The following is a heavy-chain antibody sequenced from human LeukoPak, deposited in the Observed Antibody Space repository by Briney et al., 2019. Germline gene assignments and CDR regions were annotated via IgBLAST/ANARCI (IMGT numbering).Heavy chain of an antibody. V-gene: IGHV4-38-2*02. CDR3: ARDAIFGRTMVVGWFDP. D-gene: IGHD3-9*01. J-gene: IGHJ5*02. CDR2: IYHSGST. CDR1: GYSISSGYY. Sequence: SETLSLTCTVSGYSISSGYYWGWIRQPPGKGLEWIGSIYHSGSTYYNPSLKSRVTISVDTSKNQFSLKLSSVTAADTAVYYCARDAIFGRTMVVGWFDPWGQGTLVTVSS.